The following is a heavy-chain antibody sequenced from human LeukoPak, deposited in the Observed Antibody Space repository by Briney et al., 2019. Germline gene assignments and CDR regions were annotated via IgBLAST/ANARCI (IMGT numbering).Heavy chain of an antibody. CDR2: IYHSGTT. CDR3: ARVANRALAADYFDY. V-gene: IGHV4-38-2*01. J-gene: IGHJ4*02. Sequence: PSETLSLTCGVSSYSISSGYFWGWIRQPPGKGLEWIGSIYHSGTTYYNPSLKSRVNISVDTSKNQFSLKLNSVTAADTAVYHCARVANRALAADYFDYWGQGTLVTVSS. D-gene: IGHD6-19*01. CDR1: SYSISSGYF.